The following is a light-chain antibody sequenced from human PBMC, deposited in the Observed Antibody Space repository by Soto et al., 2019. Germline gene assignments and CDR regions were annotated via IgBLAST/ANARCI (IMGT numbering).Light chain of an antibody. CDR3: ATWDRSLSVGV. CDR1: SSNIGNNY. Sequence: QSVLTQPPSVSVAPGQTVTISCSGSSSNIGNNYVFWYQQLPGTAPKLLIYDNDKRPSGIPDRFSGSKSGTSATLGITGLQTGDEADYYCATWDRSLSVGVFGGGTKLTVL. J-gene: IGLJ2*01. CDR2: DND. V-gene: IGLV1-51*01.